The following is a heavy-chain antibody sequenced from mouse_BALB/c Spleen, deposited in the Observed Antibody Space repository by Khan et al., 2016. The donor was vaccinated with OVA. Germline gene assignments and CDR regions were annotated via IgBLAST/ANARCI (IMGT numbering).Heavy chain of an antibody. V-gene: IGHV1-85*01. J-gene: IGHJ3*01. CDR1: GYTFTSYD. D-gene: IGHD2-14*01. Sequence: QVQLQQSGAELVKPGASVKLSCKASGYTFTSYDMNWVRQRPEQGLEWIGWIFPGDGGTKYNETLKGKATLTTDTSSNTAYMQLSRLTSEDSAAYFGGREGYEAFAYWGQGTLVTVSA. CDR2: IFPGDGGT. CDR3: GREGYEAFAY.